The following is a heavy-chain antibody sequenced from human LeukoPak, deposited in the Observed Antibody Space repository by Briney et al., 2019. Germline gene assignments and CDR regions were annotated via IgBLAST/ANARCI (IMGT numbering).Heavy chain of an antibody. CDR1: GFTFSSYD. CDR3: AIDVDYYDSSGYYGFGAY. V-gene: IGHV3-64*01. D-gene: IGHD3-22*01. J-gene: IGHJ4*02. Sequence: GGSLRLSCAASGFTFSSYDMHWVRQAPGKGLEYVSAISSNGGSTYYANSVKGRFTISRDNSKNTLYLQMCSLTAEDTAVYYSAIDVDYYDSSGYYGFGAYWGQGPLVTVFS. CDR2: ISSNGGST.